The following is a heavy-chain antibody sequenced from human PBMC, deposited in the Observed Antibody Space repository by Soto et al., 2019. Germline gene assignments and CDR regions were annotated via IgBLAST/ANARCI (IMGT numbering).Heavy chain of an antibody. CDR2: IIPIFGTA. J-gene: IGHJ6*02. D-gene: IGHD6-13*01. Sequence: QVQLVQAGAEVKKAWSSVKVSCKASGGTFSSYAISWVRQAPGQGLEWVGGIIPIFGTANYAQKFQGRVTITADESTSTAYMELSSLRSEDTAVYYCARVQTASSPPSGMDVWGQGTTVTVSS. V-gene: IGHV1-69*12. CDR3: ARVQTASSPPSGMDV. CDR1: GGTFSSYA.